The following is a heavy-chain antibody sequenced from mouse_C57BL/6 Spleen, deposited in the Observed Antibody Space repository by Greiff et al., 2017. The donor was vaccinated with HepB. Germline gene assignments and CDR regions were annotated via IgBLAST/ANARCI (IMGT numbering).Heavy chain of an antibody. CDR3: ARPSDSSGPYYFDY. V-gene: IGHV1-85*01. CDR1: GYTFTSYD. CDR2: IYPRDGST. J-gene: IGHJ2*01. D-gene: IGHD3-2*02. Sequence: VQLQHSGPELVKPGASVKLSCKASGYTFTSYDINWVKQRPGQGLEWIGWIYPRDGSTKYNEKFKGKATLTVDTSSSTAYMELHSLTSEDSAVYFCARPSDSSGPYYFDYWGQGTTLTVSS.